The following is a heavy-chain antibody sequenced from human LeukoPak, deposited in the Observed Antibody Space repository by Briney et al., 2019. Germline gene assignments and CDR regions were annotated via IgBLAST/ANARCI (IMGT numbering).Heavy chain of an antibody. D-gene: IGHD6-13*01. CDR3: AKTGGRAAAGTSPFDY. V-gene: IGHV3-30*18. J-gene: IGHJ4*02. Sequence: PGGSLRLSCAASGFTFSSYAMHWVRQAPGKGLEWVAVISYDGSTKYYADPVKGRFTISRDNSKNTLYLQMNSLRAEDTAVYYCAKTGGRAAAGTSPFDYWGQGTLVTVSS. CDR2: ISYDGSTK. CDR1: GFTFSSYA.